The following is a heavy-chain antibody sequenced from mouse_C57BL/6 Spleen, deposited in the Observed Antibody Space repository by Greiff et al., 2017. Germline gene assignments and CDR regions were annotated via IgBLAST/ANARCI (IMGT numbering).Heavy chain of an antibody. V-gene: IGHV3-6*01. Sequence: EVQLQQSGPGLVKPSQSLSLTCSVTGYSITSGHYWYWIRQFPGNKLEWMGFISYAGSNNYNPSLKKRISITRDTSKNQFFLKLNSVTTEDTATYYCARGHPFAYWGQGTLVTVSA. J-gene: IGHJ3*01. CDR2: ISYAGSN. CDR3: ARGHPFAY. CDR1: GYSITSGHY.